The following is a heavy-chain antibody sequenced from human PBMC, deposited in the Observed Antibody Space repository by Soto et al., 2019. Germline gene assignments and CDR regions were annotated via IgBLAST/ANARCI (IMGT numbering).Heavy chain of an antibody. CDR1: GDTFNDYY. D-gene: IGHD5-12*01. CDR3: ARESGGATATLDYYYFYMDV. V-gene: IGHV1-2*04. CDR2: INPNGGFT. J-gene: IGHJ6*03. Sequence: VQLVQSGAEVKEPGASVKVSCKTSGDTFNDYYIHWVRQAPGQGLEWMGWINPNGGFTNYAQKFKGWGTMTRDTSIRSVYLELSSLRSDDTAVYYCARESGGATATLDYYYFYMDVWGKGTTVTVSS.